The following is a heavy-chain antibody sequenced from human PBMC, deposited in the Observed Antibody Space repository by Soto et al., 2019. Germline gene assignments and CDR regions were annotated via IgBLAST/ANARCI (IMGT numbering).Heavy chain of an antibody. V-gene: IGHV4-34*01. CDR2: INHSGST. Sequence: LSLTCAVYGGSFSGYYWSWIRQPPGKGLEWIGEINHSGSTNYNPSLRSRVTISVDTSKNQFSLKLSSVTATDTAVYYCARGVFPFDSWGLGTLVTVSS. J-gene: IGHJ4*01. D-gene: IGHD3-10*02. CDR1: GGSFSGYY. CDR3: ARGVFPFDS.